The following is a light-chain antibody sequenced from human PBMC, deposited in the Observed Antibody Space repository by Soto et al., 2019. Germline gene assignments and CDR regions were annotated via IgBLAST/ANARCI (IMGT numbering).Light chain of an antibody. CDR3: SSYTTLSNRV. CDR2: EVS. Sequence: QSALTQPASVSGSPGQPITISCTGTSSDVGANNYVSWYQHNPGKAPKLLIYEVSNRPSGVSSRFSGSKSGNTASLTISGLQAEDEADYSCSSYTTLSNRVFGTGTKLTVL. V-gene: IGLV2-14*01. CDR1: SSDVGANNY. J-gene: IGLJ1*01.